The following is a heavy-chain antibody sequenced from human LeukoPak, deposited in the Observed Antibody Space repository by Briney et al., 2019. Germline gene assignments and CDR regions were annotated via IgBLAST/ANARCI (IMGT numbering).Heavy chain of an antibody. CDR1: GYTFTSYG. Sequence: ASVKVSCKASGYTFTSYGISWVRQAPGQGLEWMGWISAYNGNTNYAQKLQGRVTMTTDTSTSTAYMELSSLRSEDTAVYYCATDVSYDILTGYYTDYWGRGTLVTVSS. J-gene: IGHJ4*02. CDR3: ATDVSYDILTGYYTDY. CDR2: ISAYNGNT. D-gene: IGHD3-9*01. V-gene: IGHV1-18*01.